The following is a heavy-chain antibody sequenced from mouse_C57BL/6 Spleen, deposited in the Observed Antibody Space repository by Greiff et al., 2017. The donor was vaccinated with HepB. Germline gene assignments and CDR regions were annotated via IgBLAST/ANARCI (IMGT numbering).Heavy chain of an antibody. D-gene: IGHD1-1*01. CDR3: ARAGYYGSPLYAMDY. CDR1: GFTFSSYA. CDR2: ISDGGSYT. V-gene: IGHV5-4*01. J-gene: IGHJ4*01. Sequence: DVHLVESGGGLVKPGGSLKLSCAASGFTFSSYAMSWVRQTPEKRLEWVATISDGGSYTYYPDNVKGRFTISRDNAKNNLYLQMSHLKSEDTAMYYCARAGYYGSPLYAMDYWGQGTSVTVSS.